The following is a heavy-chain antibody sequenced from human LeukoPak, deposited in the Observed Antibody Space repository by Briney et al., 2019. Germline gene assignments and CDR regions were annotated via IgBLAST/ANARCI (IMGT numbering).Heavy chain of an antibody. CDR3: ARVLMGYDSSGYLTPFDY. D-gene: IGHD3-22*01. CDR1: GYTFTSYG. J-gene: IGHJ4*02. Sequence: ASVKVSCKASGYTFTSYGISWVRQAPGQGLEWMGWISAYNGNTNYAQKLQGRVTMTTDTSTSTAYMELRSLRSEDTAVYYCARVLMGYDSSGYLTPFDYWGQGTLVTVSS. CDR2: ISAYNGNT. V-gene: IGHV1-18*01.